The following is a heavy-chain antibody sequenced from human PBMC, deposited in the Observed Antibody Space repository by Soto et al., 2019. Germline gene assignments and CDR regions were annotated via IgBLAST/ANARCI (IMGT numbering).Heavy chain of an antibody. D-gene: IGHD4-17*01. CDR1: GYSFTSYW. CDR2: IYPGDSDT. Sequence: PGESLKISCKGSGYSFTSYWIGWVRQVPGKGLEWMGIIYPGDSDTRYSPSFQGQVTISADKSISTAYLQWSSLKASDTAMYYCARHACGDYVCPPSVPDYWGQGTLVTVSS. J-gene: IGHJ4*02. CDR3: ARHACGDYVCPPSVPDY. V-gene: IGHV5-51*01.